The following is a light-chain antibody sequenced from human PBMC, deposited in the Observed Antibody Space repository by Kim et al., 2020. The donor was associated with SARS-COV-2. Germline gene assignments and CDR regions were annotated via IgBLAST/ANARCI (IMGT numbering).Light chain of an antibody. V-gene: IGLV2-11*01. CDR2: DVT. Sequence: QSALTQPRSVSGSPGQSVTISCTGTSSDVGGYNYVSWYQQHPGKAPKVMIYDVTKRPSGVPDRFSGSKSGNPASLTISGLQAEDEADYYCCSYAGSYTFVVFGGGTQLTVL. CDR3: CSYAGSYTFVV. J-gene: IGLJ2*01. CDR1: SSDVGGYNY.